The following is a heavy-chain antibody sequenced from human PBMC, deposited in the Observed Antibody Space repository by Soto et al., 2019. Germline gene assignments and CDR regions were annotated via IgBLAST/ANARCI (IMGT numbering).Heavy chain of an antibody. Sequence: SVKVSCKASGGTFSSYAISWVRQAPGQGLEWMGGIIPIFGTANYAQKFQGRVTITADESTSTAYMELSSLRSEDTAVYYCAAYDSSGSDAFDIWGQGTMVTVSS. V-gene: IGHV1-69*13. CDR3: AAYDSSGSDAFDI. J-gene: IGHJ3*02. D-gene: IGHD3-22*01. CDR1: GGTFSSYA. CDR2: IIPIFGTA.